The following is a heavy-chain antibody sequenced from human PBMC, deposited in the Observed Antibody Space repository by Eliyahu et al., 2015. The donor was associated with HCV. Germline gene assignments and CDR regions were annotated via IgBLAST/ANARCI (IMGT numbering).Heavy chain of an antibody. CDR3: ARWPTVHIVTTIFFTPTDPFDY. Sequence: QVQLVQSGAEVKTPGASVKISCKASGFTFTTYSIHWVRQAPGQRLEWMGWLNSGNGNTKYSQRFQGRVTLTTDTSTGTAYMELSSLTSEDTAVYYCARWPTVHIVTTIFFTPTDPFDYWGQGTLVTVSS. CDR1: GFTFTTYS. J-gene: IGHJ4*02. V-gene: IGHV1-3*01. D-gene: IGHD3-3*02. CDR2: LNSGNGNT.